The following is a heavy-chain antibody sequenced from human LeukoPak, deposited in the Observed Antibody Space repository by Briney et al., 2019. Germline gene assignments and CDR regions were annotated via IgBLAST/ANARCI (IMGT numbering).Heavy chain of an antibody. D-gene: IGHD3-22*01. J-gene: IGHJ4*02. V-gene: IGHV3-21*01. CDR3: ASSGYYDSSGYLVFDY. CDR1: GFTFSSYS. CDR2: ISSSSSYI. Sequence: GGSLRLSCAASGFTFSSYSMNWVRQAPGKGLEWVSSISSSSSYIYYADSVKGRFTISRDNAKNSLYLQMNSLRAEDTAVYYCASSGYYDSSGYLVFDYWGQGTLVTVSS.